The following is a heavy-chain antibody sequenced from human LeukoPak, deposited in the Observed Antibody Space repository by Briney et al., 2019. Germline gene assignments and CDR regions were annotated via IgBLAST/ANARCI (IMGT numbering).Heavy chain of an antibody. Sequence: SETLSLTCAVYGGSFSGYYWSWIRQPPGKGLEWIGEINHSGSTNYNPSLKSRVTISVDTSKNQFSLKLSSVTAADTAVYYCASVRGSYYYGPLDYWGQGTLVTVSS. CDR1: GGSFSGYY. D-gene: IGHD1-26*01. CDR2: INHSGST. V-gene: IGHV4-34*01. J-gene: IGHJ4*02. CDR3: ASVRGSYYYGPLDY.